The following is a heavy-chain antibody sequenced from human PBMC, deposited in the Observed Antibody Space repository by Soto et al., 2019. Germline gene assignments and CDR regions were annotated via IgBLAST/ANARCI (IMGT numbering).Heavy chain of an antibody. Sequence: QVQLVESGGGVVQPGRSLRLSCAASGFTFSNYGMHWVRQTPGKGLEWVAVISYDGSNNYYADSVKGRFTISRDTSKNAVYLQMNSLRPEDTAVYYCAKVLYSGGFDDAFDMWGQGTLVTVSS. V-gene: IGHV3-30*18. CDR2: ISYDGSNN. D-gene: IGHD1-26*01. CDR1: GFTFSNYG. CDR3: AKVLYSGGFDDAFDM. J-gene: IGHJ3*02.